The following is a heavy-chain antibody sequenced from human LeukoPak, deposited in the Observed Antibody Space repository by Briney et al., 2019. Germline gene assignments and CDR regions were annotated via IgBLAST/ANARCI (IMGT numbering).Heavy chain of an antibody. CDR1: GGSISSYY. V-gene: IGHV4-39*01. Sequence: SETLSLTCTVSGGSISSYYWGWIRQPPGKGLEWIGSIYYSGSTYYNPSLKSRVTISVDTSKNQFSLKLSSVTAADTAVYYCARPRYSGSSGDYWGQGTLVTVSS. D-gene: IGHD1-26*01. CDR3: ARPRYSGSSGDY. CDR2: IYYSGST. J-gene: IGHJ4*02.